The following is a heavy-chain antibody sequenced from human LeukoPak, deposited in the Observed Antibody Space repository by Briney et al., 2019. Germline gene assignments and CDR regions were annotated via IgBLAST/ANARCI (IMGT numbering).Heavy chain of an antibody. CDR1: GYTFTGYY. J-gene: IGHJ4*02. V-gene: IGHV1-2*02. Sequence: GASVKVSCKASGYTFTGYYMHWVRQAPGQGLEWMGWINPNSGGTNYAQKFQGRVTMTRDTSTSTAYMELSRLRSDDTAVYYCARDWGDDYGDYFDYWGQGTLVTVSS. D-gene: IGHD4-17*01. CDR3: ARDWGDDYGDYFDY. CDR2: INPNSGGT.